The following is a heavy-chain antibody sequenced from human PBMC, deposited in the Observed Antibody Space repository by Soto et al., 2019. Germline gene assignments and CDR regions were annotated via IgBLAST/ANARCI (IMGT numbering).Heavy chain of an antibody. D-gene: IGHD4-17*01. V-gene: IGHV4-31*03. J-gene: IGHJ4*02. Sequence: QVQLQESGPGLVKPSQTLSLTCTVSGGSISTGGYYWTWIRQHPGKGLEWIGYIYYSGSTYYNPSLKSRVTISVDTSKNQCSLKLSSVTAEDTAVYYCARGLSVNLFDNWGQGTLVTVSS. CDR2: IYYSGST. CDR3: ARGLSVNLFDN. CDR1: GGSISTGGYY.